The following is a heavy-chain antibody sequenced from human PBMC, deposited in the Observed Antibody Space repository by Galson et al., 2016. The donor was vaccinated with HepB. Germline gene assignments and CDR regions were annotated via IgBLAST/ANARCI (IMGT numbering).Heavy chain of an antibody. Sequence: SLRLSCAASGFTFDDYAMHWVRQTPGKGLEWVSGIGWNSAYIDYADSVKGRFTISRDNAKNSLYLQMDSLRPEDTALYYCVRSPPGSGYFLLYYFEYWGQGTPVTVSS. CDR2: IGWNSAYI. CDR1: GFTFDDYA. V-gene: IGHV3-9*01. J-gene: IGHJ4*02. D-gene: IGHD3-3*01. CDR3: VRSPPGSGYFLLYYFEY.